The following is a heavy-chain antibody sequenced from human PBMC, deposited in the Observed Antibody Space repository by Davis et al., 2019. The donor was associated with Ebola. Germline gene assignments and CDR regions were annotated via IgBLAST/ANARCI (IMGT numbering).Heavy chain of an antibody. CDR2: IYSGGST. CDR3: ARVGPHYYDSSGYYAYYYYGMDV. D-gene: IGHD3-22*01. V-gene: IGHV3-53*04. Sequence: GGSLRLSCAASGFTVSSNYMSWVRQAPGKGLEWVSVIYSGGSTYYADSVKGRFTISRHNSKNTLYLQMNSLRAEDTAVYYCARVGPHYYDSSGYYAYYYYGMDVWGQGTTVTVSS. J-gene: IGHJ6*02. CDR1: GFTVSSNY.